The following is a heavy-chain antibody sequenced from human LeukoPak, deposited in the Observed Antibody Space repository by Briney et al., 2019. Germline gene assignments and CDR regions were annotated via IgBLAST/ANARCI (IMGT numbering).Heavy chain of an antibody. CDR1: GFTFSTYW. V-gene: IGHV3-74*01. J-gene: IGHJ6*02. CDR2: INNDETST. CDR3: ARGDARQLVYYYGVDV. Sequence: GGSLRLSYAASGFTFSTYWMHWVRQAPGKGLVLVSRINNDETSTSYADSVKGRFTISRDNAKNTLYLQMNSLRAEDTAVYYCARGDARQLVYYYGVDVWGQGATVTVSS. D-gene: IGHD6-13*01.